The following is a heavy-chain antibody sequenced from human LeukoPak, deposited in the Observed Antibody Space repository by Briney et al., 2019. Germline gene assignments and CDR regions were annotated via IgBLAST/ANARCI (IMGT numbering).Heavy chain of an antibody. D-gene: IGHD3-22*01. J-gene: IGHJ4*02. CDR3: ARGGYYYDSSGTDY. CDR2: INTDGSST. Sequence: GGSLRLSCAASKFSFTSYWMHWVRQAPGKGLVWVSRINTDGSSTSYADSVKGRFTISRDNAKNTLYLQMNSLRAEDTAVYYCARGGYYYDSSGTDYWGQGTLVTVSS. V-gene: IGHV3-74*01. CDR1: KFSFTSYW.